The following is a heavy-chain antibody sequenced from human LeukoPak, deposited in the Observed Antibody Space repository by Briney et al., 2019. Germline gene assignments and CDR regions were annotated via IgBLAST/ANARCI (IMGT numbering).Heavy chain of an antibody. Sequence: GGSLRLPCSASGFTFSSYSIHWVRQAPGKGLEYVSGISSNGGTTYYADSVKGRFTISRDNSKNTLYLQMSSLRAEDTAVYYCVKDRGWLQPYYFDYWGQGTLVTVSS. CDR3: VKDRGWLQPYYFDY. CDR2: ISSNGGTT. D-gene: IGHD5-24*01. V-gene: IGHV3-64D*06. CDR1: GFTFSSYS. J-gene: IGHJ4*02.